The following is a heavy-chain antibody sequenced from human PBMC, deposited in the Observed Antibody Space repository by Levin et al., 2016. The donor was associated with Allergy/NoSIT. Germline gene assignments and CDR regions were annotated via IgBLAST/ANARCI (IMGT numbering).Heavy chain of an antibody. CDR2: ISSSSSYI. J-gene: IGHJ6*02. D-gene: IGHD2-8*01. CDR3: ARGGGCTNGVCSYYYYYYGMDV. Sequence: WIRQPPGKGLEWVSSISSSSSYIYYADSVKGRFTISRDNAKNSLYLQMNSLRAEDTAVYYCARGGGCTNGVCSYYYYYYGMDVWGQGTTGTVSS. V-gene: IGHV3-21*01.